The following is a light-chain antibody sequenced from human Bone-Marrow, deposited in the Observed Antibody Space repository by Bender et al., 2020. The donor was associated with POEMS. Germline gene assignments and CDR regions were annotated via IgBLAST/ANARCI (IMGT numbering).Light chain of an antibody. J-gene: IGLJ3*02. CDR2: SIS. CDR1: SSNIGSHS. Sequence: QSVLTQPPSASGTPGQTVSISCSGSSSNIGSHSVNWYQKVPRTAPKLLISSISQRPSGVPARFSGSKSGTSASLAISGLQSEDEADYYCAAWDDSLNGLVFGGGTKLTVL. V-gene: IGLV1-44*01. CDR3: AAWDDSLNGLV.